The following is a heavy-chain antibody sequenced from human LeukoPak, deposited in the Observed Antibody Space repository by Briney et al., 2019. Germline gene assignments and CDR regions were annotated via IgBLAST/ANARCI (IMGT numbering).Heavy chain of an antibody. D-gene: IGHD1-26*01. CDR3: AHTTLYYYYYMDV. CDR1: GFTFSSYA. V-gene: IGHV3-23*01. Sequence: PGGSLRLSCAASGFTFSSYAMSWVRQAPGKGLEWVSTISGSGGNTYSADSVKGRFTISRDNSKNTLYLQMNSLRAEDTAVYYCAHTTLYYYYYMDVWGKGTTVTISS. CDR2: ISGSGGNT. J-gene: IGHJ6*03.